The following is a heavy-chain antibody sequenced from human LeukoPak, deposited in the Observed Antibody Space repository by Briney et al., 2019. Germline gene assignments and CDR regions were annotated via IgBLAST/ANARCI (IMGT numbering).Heavy chain of an antibody. D-gene: IGHD2-2*02. V-gene: IGHV1-2*02. CDR2: INPNSGST. Sequence: GASVKVSCKASGYTFTGYYMHWVRQAPGQGLEWMGWINPNSGSTNYAQKFQGRVTMTRDTSISTAYMELSRLRSDDTAVYYCARDAEVCSSTSCYRYYYYGMDVWGQGTTVTVSS. CDR1: GYTFTGYY. CDR3: ARDAEVCSSTSCYRYYYYGMDV. J-gene: IGHJ6*02.